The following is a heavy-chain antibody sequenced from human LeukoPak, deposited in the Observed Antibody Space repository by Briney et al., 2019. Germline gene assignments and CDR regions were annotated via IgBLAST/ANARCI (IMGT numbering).Heavy chain of an antibody. V-gene: IGHV3-23*01. J-gene: IGHJ4*02. CDR1: GFTFSSYA. Sequence: GGSLRLSCAASGFTFSSYAMSWVRQAPGKGLEWVSSISGNGGYTYHTDSVKGRFTISRDNSKNTLYMQMNSLRAEDTAVYYCAKGNNGCYDSWGQGTLVTVSS. CDR2: ISGNGGYT. D-gene: IGHD2-15*01. CDR3: AKGNNGCYDS.